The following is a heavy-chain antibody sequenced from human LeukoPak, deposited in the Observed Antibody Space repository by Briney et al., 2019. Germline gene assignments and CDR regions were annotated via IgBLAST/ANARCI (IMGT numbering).Heavy chain of an antibody. CDR2: ISYDGSNK. V-gene: IGHV3-30*18. CDR3: AKEIAVAGTRWFDP. D-gene: IGHD6-19*01. CDR1: GFTFSSYG. Sequence: GGSLRLSCAASGFTFSSYGMHWVRQAPGKGLEWVAVISYDGSNKYYADSVKGRFTISRDNSKNTLYLQMNSLRAGDTAVYYCAKEIAVAGTRWFDPWGQGTLVTVSS. J-gene: IGHJ5*02.